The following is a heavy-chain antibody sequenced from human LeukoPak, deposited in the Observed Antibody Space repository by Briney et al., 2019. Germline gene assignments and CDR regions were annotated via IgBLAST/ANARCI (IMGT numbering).Heavy chain of an antibody. Sequence: SETLSLTCTGSGGSIRGQFWTWIRQPAGKGLEWIGRINTSGSTRYNPSLNSRVTMSVDTSKNQFSLSLTSVTAADTAVYFCARGLSNGYDFNWFDSWGQGTLVTVSS. CDR3: ARGLSNGYDFNWFDS. J-gene: IGHJ5*01. V-gene: IGHV4-4*07. CDR2: INTSGST. CDR1: GGSIRGQF. D-gene: IGHD1-1*01.